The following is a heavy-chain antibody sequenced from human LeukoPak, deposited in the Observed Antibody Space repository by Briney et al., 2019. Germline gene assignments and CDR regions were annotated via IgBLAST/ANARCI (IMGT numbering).Heavy chain of an antibody. CDR3: AASVYSSSSPDY. D-gene: IGHD6-6*01. V-gene: IGHV4-59*01. CDR2: IYYSGST. Sequence: SETLSLTCTVSGGSISSYYWSWIRQPPGKGLEWIGYIYYSGSTNYNPSLKSRVTISVDTSKNQFSLKLSSVTAADTAVYYCAASVYSSSSPDYWGQGTLVTVSS. CDR1: GGSISSYY. J-gene: IGHJ4*02.